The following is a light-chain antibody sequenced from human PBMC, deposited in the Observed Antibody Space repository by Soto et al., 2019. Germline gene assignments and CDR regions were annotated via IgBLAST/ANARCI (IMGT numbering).Light chain of an antibody. CDR1: SSDVASYNL. J-gene: IGLJ2*01. V-gene: IGLV2-23*02. CDR3: CSYAGSNSFHVI. Sequence: QSALTQPASVSGSPGQSITISCTGTSSDVASYNLVSWYQHHPGKAPKLRIYDVTKRPSGFSNRFAAYKSCNTSYLTSCGIQAEDEADYYSCSYAGSNSFHVIFGGGTKLA. CDR2: DVT.